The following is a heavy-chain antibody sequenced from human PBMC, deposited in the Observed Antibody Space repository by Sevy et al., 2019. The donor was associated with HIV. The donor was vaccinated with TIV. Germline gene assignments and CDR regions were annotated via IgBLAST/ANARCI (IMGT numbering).Heavy chain of an antibody. V-gene: IGHV4-59*01. CDR1: GGSISSYY. D-gene: IGHD1-20*01. CDR2: IDDSGST. CDR3: ARGYNWYIEGLDY. J-gene: IGHJ4*02. Sequence: SETLSLTCTVSGGSISSYYWSWIRQPPGKGLKWIGYIDDSGSTNCNPSLKSRVTISVGTPKNQISLKLTSVTAADTAVYYCARGYNWYIEGLDYWGQGTLVTVSS.